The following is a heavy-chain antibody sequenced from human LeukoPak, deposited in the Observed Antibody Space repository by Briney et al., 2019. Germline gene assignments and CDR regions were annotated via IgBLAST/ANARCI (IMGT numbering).Heavy chain of an antibody. Sequence: GGSLRLSCAASGFTFDDHGMSWVRQAPGKGLEWVSGINWNGGSTGYADSVKGRFTISRDNSKNSLYLQMNSLRAEDTAVYYCARALIGYYFDYWGQGTLVTVSS. CDR1: GFTFDDHG. V-gene: IGHV3-20*04. J-gene: IGHJ4*02. CDR3: ARALIGYYFDY. CDR2: INWNGGST. D-gene: IGHD2-8*01.